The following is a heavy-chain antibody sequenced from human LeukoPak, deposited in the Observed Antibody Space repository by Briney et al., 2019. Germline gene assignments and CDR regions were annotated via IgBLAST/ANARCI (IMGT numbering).Heavy chain of an antibody. J-gene: IGHJ3*02. D-gene: IGHD3-22*01. Sequence: GGSLRLSCAASGFTFSSYGVHWVRQAPGKGLEWVAVISYDGSNKYYADSVKGRFTISRDNSKNMLYLQMNSLRAEDTAVYYCAKDLTMIVVDDAFDIWGQGTMVTVSS. V-gene: IGHV3-30*18. CDR1: GFTFSSYG. CDR3: AKDLTMIVVDDAFDI. CDR2: ISYDGSNK.